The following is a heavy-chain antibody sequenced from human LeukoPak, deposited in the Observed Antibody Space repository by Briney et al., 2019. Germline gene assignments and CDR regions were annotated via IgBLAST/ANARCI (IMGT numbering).Heavy chain of an antibody. Sequence: ASVKVSCKASGYTFTSYDINWVRQATGQGLEWMGWMNPNSGNTGYAQKFQGRVTMTRNTSISTAYMELGSLRSEDTAVYYCARVLVVPAATYYYYYYMDVWGKGTTVTVSS. D-gene: IGHD2-2*01. V-gene: IGHV1-8*01. CDR3: ARVLVVPAATYYYYYYMDV. CDR1: GYTFTSYD. J-gene: IGHJ6*03. CDR2: MNPNSGNT.